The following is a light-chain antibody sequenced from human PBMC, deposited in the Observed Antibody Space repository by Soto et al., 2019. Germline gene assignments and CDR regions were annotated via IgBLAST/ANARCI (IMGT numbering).Light chain of an antibody. Sequence: QSALTQPASVSGSPGQSITISCTGTSSDVGAYDYVSWYQQHPDKAPKLMIYEVSNRPSGVSNRFSGSKSVNTATLTISGLQADDEADYYCSSYTSISTRVFGTGTKVTV. V-gene: IGLV2-14*03. CDR3: SSYTSISTRV. J-gene: IGLJ1*01. CDR1: SSDVGAYDY. CDR2: EVS.